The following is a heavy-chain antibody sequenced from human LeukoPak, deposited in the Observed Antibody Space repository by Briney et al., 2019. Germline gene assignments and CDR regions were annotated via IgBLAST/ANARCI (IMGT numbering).Heavy chain of an antibody. CDR2: INWNGGST. D-gene: IGHD1-1*01. V-gene: IGHV3-20*04. CDR1: GVTLDDYG. CDR3: ARDWDLYSGTPAY. Sequence: PGGSLRLSCATSGVTLDDYGMSWVRQAPGGGLEWVSGINWNGGSTGYGHSVKGRFTISRDNAKNSLYLQMNSLRAEDTAVYYCARDWDLYSGTPAYWGQGTLVTVSS. J-gene: IGHJ4*02.